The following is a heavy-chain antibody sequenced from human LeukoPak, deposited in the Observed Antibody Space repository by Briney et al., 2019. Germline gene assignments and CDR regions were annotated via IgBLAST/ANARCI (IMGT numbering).Heavy chain of an antibody. J-gene: IGHJ5*02. CDR3: ARVGLGVGSGGTASGLDP. D-gene: IGHD3-10*01. Sequence: GGSLRLSCAASGFTFSSYAMHWVRQAPGKGLEWVAFIRYDGSNNYYADSVKGRFTISRDNSKNTLYLQMNSLRAEDTAVYYCARVGLGVGSGGTASGLDPWGQGTLVTVSS. CDR2: IRYDGSNN. V-gene: IGHV3-30*02. CDR1: GFTFSSYA.